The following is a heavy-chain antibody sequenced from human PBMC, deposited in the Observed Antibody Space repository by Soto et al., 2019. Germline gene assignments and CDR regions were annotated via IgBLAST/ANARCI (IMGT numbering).Heavy chain of an antibody. D-gene: IGHD2-15*01. CDR2: IDPSDSYT. J-gene: IGHJ6*02. CDR1: GYSFTSYW. V-gene: IGHV5-10-1*01. CDR3: ARVPLGYCSGGSCSLYYYYYGMDV. Sequence: PGESLKISCKGSGYSFTSYWISWVRQMPGKGLEWMGRIDPSDSYTNYSPSFQGHVTISADKSISTAYLQWSSLKASDTAMYYCARVPLGYCSGGSCSLYYYYYGMDVWAKGPRSPSP.